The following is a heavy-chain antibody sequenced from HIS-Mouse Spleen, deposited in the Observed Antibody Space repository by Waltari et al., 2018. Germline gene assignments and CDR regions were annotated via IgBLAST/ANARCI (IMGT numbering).Heavy chain of an antibody. J-gene: IGHJ4*02. Sequence: VQLVESGGGVVEPGRSLRLXCAASGLTLGSSGILWVRQAPGKGLEWVAVIAYDGSNKYYADSVQGRFTISRDNSKNTLYLQMNSLRAEDTAVYYCAKASSGWLDYWGQGTLVTVSS. V-gene: IGHV3-30*18. CDR2: IAYDGSNK. CDR3: AKASSGWLDY. CDR1: GLTLGSSG. D-gene: IGHD6-19*01.